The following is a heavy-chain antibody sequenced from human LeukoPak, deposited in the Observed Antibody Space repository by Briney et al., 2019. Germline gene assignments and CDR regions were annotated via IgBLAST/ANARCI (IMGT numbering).Heavy chain of an antibody. V-gene: IGHV4-4*02. Sequence: PSGTLSLTCAVSGGSISSSNWWSWVRQPPGKGLEWIGEIYHSGSTYYNPSLKGRVTISVDTSKNQFSLKLSSVTAADTAVYYCARETDVNWFDPWGQGTLVTVSS. J-gene: IGHJ5*02. CDR3: ARETDVNWFDP. CDR2: IYHSGST. CDR1: GGSISSSNW.